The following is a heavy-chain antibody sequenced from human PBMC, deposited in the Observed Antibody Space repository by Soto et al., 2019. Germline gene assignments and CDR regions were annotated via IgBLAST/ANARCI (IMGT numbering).Heavy chain of an antibody. Sequence: ASVKVSCKASGGTFSSYAISWVRQAPGQGLEWMGGIIPIFGTANYAQKFQGRVTITADESTSTAYMGLSSLRSEDTAVYYCATTTNIVVVPAAAWLMDYWGQGTLVTVS. CDR3: ATTTNIVVVPAAAWLMDY. D-gene: IGHD2-2*01. V-gene: IGHV1-69*13. J-gene: IGHJ4*02. CDR2: IIPIFGTA. CDR1: GGTFSSYA.